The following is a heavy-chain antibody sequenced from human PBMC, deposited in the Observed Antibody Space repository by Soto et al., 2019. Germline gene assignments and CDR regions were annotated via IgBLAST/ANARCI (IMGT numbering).Heavy chain of an antibody. CDR2: INAGNGKT. CDR3: AKVADGGSWGFYFDY. J-gene: IGHJ4*02. D-gene: IGHD6-13*01. CDR1: GYTLNDYA. V-gene: IGHV1-3*01. Sequence: ASVKVSCKASGYTLNDYAMHWVRQAPGQRLEWMGWINAGNGKTRYSEKFQGRVTITRDTSANIAYMELSSLESEDTAVYYCAKVADGGSWGFYFDYWGQGTLVTVSS.